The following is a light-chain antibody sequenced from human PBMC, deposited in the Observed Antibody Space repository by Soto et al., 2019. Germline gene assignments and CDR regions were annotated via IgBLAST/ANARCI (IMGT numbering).Light chain of an antibody. CDR2: WAS. V-gene: IGKV4-1*01. J-gene: IGKJ2*01. CDR3: QEYYSAPPS. Sequence: DIVMTQSPDSLAVSLGERATINCKSSQTVLYSSNSKNYLAWYQQTPGQPPKLLIYWASTRESGVPDRFSGSGCVTGFTLTISGLQAVDVAVSCCQEYYSAPPSFGQGTKLEIK. CDR1: QTVLYSSNSKNY.